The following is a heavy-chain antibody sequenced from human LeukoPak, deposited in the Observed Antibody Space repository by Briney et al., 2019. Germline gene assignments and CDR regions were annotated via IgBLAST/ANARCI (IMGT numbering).Heavy chain of an antibody. Sequence: GGSLRLSCAASGFTFSTYAMSWVRQAPGKGLEWVANINQDGTEKNYVDSVKGRFTISRDNAKNSSYLQMNSLRAEDTAVYYCARNMGDYWGQGTLVTVSS. D-gene: IGHD2/OR15-2a*01. V-gene: IGHV3-7*04. CDR2: INQDGTEK. J-gene: IGHJ4*02. CDR3: ARNMGDY. CDR1: GFTFSTYA.